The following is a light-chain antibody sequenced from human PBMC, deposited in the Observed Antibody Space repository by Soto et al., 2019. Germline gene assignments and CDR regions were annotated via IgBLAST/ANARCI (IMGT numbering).Light chain of an antibody. J-gene: IGKJ2*01. CDR3: QQRYNWPPT. CDR2: DAS. CDR1: QTIGTY. V-gene: IGKV3-11*01. Sequence: EIVLQQSPVTLSLSPGERVTLFCRASQTIGTYLAWYQQKFGQAPRLLIYDASNRATGIPARFSGGGSGTDFTLTVSSLEPEDFAVYYCQQRYNWPPTFGQGTKLEI.